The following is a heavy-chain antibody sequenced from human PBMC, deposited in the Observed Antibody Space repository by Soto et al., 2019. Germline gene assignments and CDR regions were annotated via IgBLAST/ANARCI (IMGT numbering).Heavy chain of an antibody. J-gene: IGHJ6*02. D-gene: IGHD3-22*01. CDR3: ASGGYYDSSGYLNHYYYGMDV. Sequence: QVQLVESGGGVVQPGRSLRLSCAASGFTFSSYAMHWVRQAPGKGLEWVAVIYSGGSTYYADSVKGRFTISRDNSKNTLYLQMNSLRAEDTAVYYCASGGYYDSSGYLNHYYYGMDVWGQGTTVTVSS. CDR2: IYSGGST. V-gene: IGHV3-NL1*01. CDR1: GFTFSSYA.